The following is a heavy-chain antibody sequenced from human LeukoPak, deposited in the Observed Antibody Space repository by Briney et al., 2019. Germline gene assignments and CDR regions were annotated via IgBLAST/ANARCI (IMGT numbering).Heavy chain of an antibody. V-gene: IGHV1-69*04. Sequence: SVKVSCKASGGPFMTYAISWVRLAPVQGLEWMGRIIPLLNITHYAQTFQGRVTITADKATTTAYMELSSLRSEDTALYFCAYTGSYSYNYFDPWGQGTLVTVSS. CDR3: AYTGSYSYNYFDP. CDR2: IIPLLNIT. D-gene: IGHD1-26*01. J-gene: IGHJ5*02. CDR1: GGPFMTYA.